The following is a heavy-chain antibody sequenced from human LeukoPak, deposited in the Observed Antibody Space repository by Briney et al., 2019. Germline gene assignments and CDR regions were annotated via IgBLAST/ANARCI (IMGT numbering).Heavy chain of an antibody. D-gene: IGHD6-19*01. V-gene: IGHV3-48*03. CDR1: GFTFSSYE. CDR2: ISSSGSTI. CDR3: ARVGWYGYFDY. Sequence: GGSLRLSCAASGFTFSSYEMNWVRQAPGKGLEWVSYISSSGSTIYYADSVKGRFTISRDNAKNSLYLQMNSLRAEDRAVYYCARVGWYGYFDYWGQGTLVTVSS. J-gene: IGHJ4*02.